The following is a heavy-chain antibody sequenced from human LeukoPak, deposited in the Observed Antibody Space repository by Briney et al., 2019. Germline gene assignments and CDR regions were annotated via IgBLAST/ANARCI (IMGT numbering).Heavy chain of an antibody. Sequence: EGSLRLSCAASGFTFSVYFMHWVRQAPGKGLEYVSSISSNEYDTYYADSVKGRFTISRDNSKNTLFLQMSSLSAEDTAVYYCVKDLNGTWSFDYWGQGTLVTVSS. CDR1: GFTFSVYF. CDR3: VKDLNGTWSFDY. D-gene: IGHD2-8*01. V-gene: IGHV3-64D*06. CDR2: ISSNEYDT. J-gene: IGHJ4*02.